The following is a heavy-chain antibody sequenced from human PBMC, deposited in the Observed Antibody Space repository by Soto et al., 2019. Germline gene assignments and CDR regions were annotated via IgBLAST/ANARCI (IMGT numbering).Heavy chain of an antibody. CDR3: AKDLRPGLVVPTTRGFAL. CDR2: TSIGGNT. CDR1: GFPFNTYA. Sequence: PGGSLRLSCEASGFPFNTYAMTWFRQLPGMGLEWVSTTSIGGNTDFAESVRGRFSVSRDNSKNTLYLQMTNLRAEDAAIYFCAKDLRPGLVVPTTRGFALWGQGTRVTSSS. V-gene: IGHV3-23*01. D-gene: IGHD1-1*01. J-gene: IGHJ5*02.